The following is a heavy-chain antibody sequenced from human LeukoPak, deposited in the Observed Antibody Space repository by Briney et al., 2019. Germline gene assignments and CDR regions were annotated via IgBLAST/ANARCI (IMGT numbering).Heavy chain of an antibody. D-gene: IGHD3-10*01. CDR3: ARARLHHTYGSGTNFDY. Sequence: SNTITLTSTISVASVSSNTTAWNWIRQSPSTSFEWLGRTYYRSTWYNDYAVSVRSRISIIPDTSKNHFSLQLNSVTPEDTAVYYCARARLHHTYGSGTNFDYWGQGTLVTVSS. J-gene: IGHJ4*02. CDR2: TYYRSTWYN. V-gene: IGHV6-1*01. CDR1: VASVSSNTTA.